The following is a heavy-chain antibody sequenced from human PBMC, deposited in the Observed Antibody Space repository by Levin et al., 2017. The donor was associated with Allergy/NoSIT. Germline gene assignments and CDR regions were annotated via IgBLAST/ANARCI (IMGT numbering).Heavy chain of an antibody. D-gene: IGHD2-15*01. J-gene: IGHJ4*02. CDR2: VSYSGST. CDR3: ARTGYCSGVTCYGLGYYFDY. Sequence: SETLSLTCTVSGGSISTDYWSWIRQSPGKGLEWVGYVSYSGSTNYNPSLKSRVTMSLDTSKNQFSLKLSSVTAADSAVYYCARTGYCSGVTCYGLGYYFDYWGQGTLVTVSS. V-gene: IGHV4-59*01. CDR1: GGSISTDY.